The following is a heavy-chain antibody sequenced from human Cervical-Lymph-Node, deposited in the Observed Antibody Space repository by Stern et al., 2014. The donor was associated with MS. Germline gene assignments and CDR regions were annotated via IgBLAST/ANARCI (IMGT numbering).Heavy chain of an antibody. J-gene: IGHJ3*02. CDR3: ARGVMVAATYAYDI. V-gene: IGHV3-74*02. CDR1: GFTFSTYW. CDR2: IKSDESST. Sequence: EVQLVESGGGLVQPGGSLRLSCAASGFTFSTYWMHWVRQAPGKGLVWVSRIKSDESSTTYADSVKGRCSISRDNDKNTLYLQMNSLRAEDTAVYYCARGVMVAATYAYDIWGQGTMVTISS. D-gene: IGHD2-15*01.